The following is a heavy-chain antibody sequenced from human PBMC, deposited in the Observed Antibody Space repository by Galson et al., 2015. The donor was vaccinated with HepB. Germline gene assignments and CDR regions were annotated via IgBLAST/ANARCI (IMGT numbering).Heavy chain of an antibody. V-gene: IGHV1-8*01. CDR1: GYTFTSYD. D-gene: IGHD4/OR15-4a*01. CDR2: MNPNSGKT. Sequence: SVKVSCKASGYTFTSYDINWVRQATGQGLEWMGWMNPNSGKTGYAQTFQGRVTMTRSSSISTAYMELSGLRSEDTAVYYCARGGAAAFDSWGQGTLVTVSS. CDR3: ARGGAAAFDS. J-gene: IGHJ4*02.